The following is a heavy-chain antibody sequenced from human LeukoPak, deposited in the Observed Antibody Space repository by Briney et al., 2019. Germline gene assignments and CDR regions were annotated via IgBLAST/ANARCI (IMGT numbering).Heavy chain of an antibody. Sequence: ASVKVSCKASGYTFTSYGISWVRQAPGQGLEWMGWISAYNGNTNYAQKLQGRVTMTTDTSTSTAYMELRSLRSDDTAVYYCARDIWDFVKWMGNDAFDLWGQGTMVTVSS. CDR1: GYTFTSYG. V-gene: IGHV1-18*01. J-gene: IGHJ3*01. CDR3: ARDIWDFVKWMGNDAFDL. D-gene: IGHD3/OR15-3a*01. CDR2: ISAYNGNT.